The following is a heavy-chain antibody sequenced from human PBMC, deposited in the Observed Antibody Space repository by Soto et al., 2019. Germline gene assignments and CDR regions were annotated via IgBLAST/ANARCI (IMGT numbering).Heavy chain of an antibody. CDR3: AKESSSSSPADFDY. CDR1: GFTFDDYA. V-gene: IGHV3-9*01. CDR2: ISWNSGSI. D-gene: IGHD6-6*01. Sequence: GGSLRLSCAASGFTFDDYAMHWVRQAPGKGLEWVSGISWNSGSIGYADSVKGRFTISRDNAKNSLYLQMNSLRAEDTALYYCAKESSSSSPADFDYWGQGTLVTVSS. J-gene: IGHJ4*02.